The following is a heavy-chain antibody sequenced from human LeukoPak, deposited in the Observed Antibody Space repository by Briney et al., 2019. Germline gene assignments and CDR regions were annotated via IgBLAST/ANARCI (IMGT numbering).Heavy chain of an antibody. V-gene: IGHV4-34*01. CDR1: GGCFSGYY. Sequence: SETLCLTCAVYGGCFSGYYWSWIRQPPGKGLEWIGEINHSGSTNYNPSLKSRVTISVDTSKNQFSLKLSSVTAADTAVYYCARIFGPSYYYDEDYWGQGTLVTVSS. J-gene: IGHJ4*02. CDR2: INHSGST. CDR3: ARIFGPSYYYDEDY. D-gene: IGHD3-22*01.